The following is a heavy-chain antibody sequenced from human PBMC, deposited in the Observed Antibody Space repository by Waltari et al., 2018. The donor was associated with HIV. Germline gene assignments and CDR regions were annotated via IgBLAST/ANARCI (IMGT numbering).Heavy chain of an antibody. CDR1: GGAFSGYY. V-gene: IGHV4-34*01. CDR2: ISQSGST. CDR3: GRGTWETGTTPIDS. Sequence: QVRLQQWGAGLLKPSETLPLTCAVYGGAFSGYYWSWIRQSPGKGLEWIGEISQSGSTNYNPDLKSRVTMSVDPSKKQFSLNVSSVTAADTAVYVCGRGTWETGTTPIDSWGRGTPVTVS. J-gene: IGHJ4*02. D-gene: IGHD1-1*01.